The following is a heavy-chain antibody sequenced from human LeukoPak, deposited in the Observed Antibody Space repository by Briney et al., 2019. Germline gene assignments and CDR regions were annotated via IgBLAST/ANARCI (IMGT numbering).Heavy chain of an antibody. D-gene: IGHD2-2*01. CDR2: ISGSGYTT. CDR1: GFSFSTYA. Sequence: GGSLRLSCAASGFSFSTYAMTWVRQGPGKGLEWVATISGSGYTTYYADSVKGRFTISRDNSKNTLFLQMDSLRAEDTAVFFCARYCSSSTCQGSSYYFGMDVWGQGTTVTVSS. CDR3: ARYCSSSTCQGSSYYFGMDV. V-gene: IGHV3-23*01. J-gene: IGHJ6*02.